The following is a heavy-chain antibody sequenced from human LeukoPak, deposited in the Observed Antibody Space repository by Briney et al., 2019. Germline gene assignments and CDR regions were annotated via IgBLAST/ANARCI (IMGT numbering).Heavy chain of an antibody. CDR3: AKFSYGDYVA. V-gene: IGHV3-30*02. CDR1: GFTFSDYN. D-gene: IGHD4-17*01. Sequence: GGALRLSCAASGFTFSDYNMQWLRQTPGKGLEWVAFIRHDETKNYADSVKGRFTISRDNSKNTLSLQMNSLRADDSAVYFCAKFSYGDYVAWGQGTLVTVSS. CDR2: IRHDETK. J-gene: IGHJ5*02.